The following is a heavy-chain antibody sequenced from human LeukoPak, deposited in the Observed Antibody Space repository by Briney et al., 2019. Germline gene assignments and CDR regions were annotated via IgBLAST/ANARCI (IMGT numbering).Heavy chain of an antibody. Sequence: GGSLRLSCAASGFTFSDYYMSWIRQAPGKGREWVSYISSSGSTIYYADSVKGRFTISRDNAKNSLYLQMNSLRAEDTAVYYCARVGVAIFGVVIDYYYYYMDVWGKGTTVTVSS. CDR1: GFTFSDYY. CDR3: ARVGVAIFGVVIDYYYYYMDV. J-gene: IGHJ6*03. CDR2: ISSSGSTI. V-gene: IGHV3-11*04. D-gene: IGHD3-3*01.